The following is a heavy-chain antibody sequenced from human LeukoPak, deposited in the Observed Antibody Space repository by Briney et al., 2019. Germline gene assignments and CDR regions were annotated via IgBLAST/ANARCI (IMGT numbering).Heavy chain of an antibody. J-gene: IGHJ3*02. V-gene: IGHV3-30-3*01. D-gene: IGHD3-9*01. CDR3: ARSKYYDILHAFDI. CDR1: GFTFSSYA. CDR2: ISYDGSNK. Sequence: GGSLRLSCAASGFTFSSYAMHWVRQAPGKGLEWVAVISYDGSNKYYADSVKGRFTISRDNSKNTLYLQMNSLRAEDTAVYYCARSKYYDILHAFDIWGQGTMVTVSS.